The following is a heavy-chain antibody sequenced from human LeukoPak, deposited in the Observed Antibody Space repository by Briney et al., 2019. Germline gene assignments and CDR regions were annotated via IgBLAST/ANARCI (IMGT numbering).Heavy chain of an antibody. J-gene: IGHJ4*02. D-gene: IGHD3-22*01. CDR2: ISGSGGST. CDR3: ATAGAYCYDSSGFLDY. CDR1: GFTFKFYS. V-gene: IGHV3-23*01. Sequence: PGGSLRLSCAASGFTFKFYSMNWVRQAPGKGLEWVSAISGSGGSTYYADSVKGRFTISRDNSKNTLYLQMNSLRAEDTAVYYCATAGAYCYDSSGFLDYWGRGTLVTVSS.